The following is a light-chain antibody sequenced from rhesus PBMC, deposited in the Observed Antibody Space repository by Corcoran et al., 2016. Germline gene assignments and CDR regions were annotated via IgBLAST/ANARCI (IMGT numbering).Light chain of an antibody. CDR3: LQSSNWPYS. Sequence: EIVMTQSPATLALSPGERATLSCRVSQIVSSYLAWYQQKPGQAPRLLIYGASSRATGLPDWFRGSGSGTEFTLTISSLEPENVGVYFCLQSSNWPYSFGQRAKVQIK. V-gene: IGKV3-24*04. J-gene: IGKJ2*01. CDR2: GAS. CDR1: QIVSSY.